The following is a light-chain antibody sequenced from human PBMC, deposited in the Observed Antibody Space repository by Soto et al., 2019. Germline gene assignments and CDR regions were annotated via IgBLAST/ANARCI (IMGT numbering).Light chain of an antibody. CDR1: QSIGKH. Sequence: DIQMTQSPSFLSASVGDRVTITCRASQSIGKHLNWYQQKPGKAPKFLIYGASTLQSGVPPRFTGSGSGTDFTLTVNSLQAEDFATYYCQQSYSTPWTFGQGTKVDI. CDR3: QQSYSTPWT. V-gene: IGKV1-39*01. CDR2: GAS. J-gene: IGKJ1*01.